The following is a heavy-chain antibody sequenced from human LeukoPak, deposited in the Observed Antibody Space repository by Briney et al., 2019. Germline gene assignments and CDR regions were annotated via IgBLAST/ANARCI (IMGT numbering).Heavy chain of an antibody. V-gene: IGHV3-30*18. D-gene: IGHD3-22*01. CDR3: AKLLPVSSSSDTYYFDC. J-gene: IGHJ4*02. CDR2: ISYGGSNK. CDR1: GFTFSSYG. Sequence: GGSLRLSCAASGFTFSSYGMHWVRQAPGKGLEWVAVISYGGSNKLYADSVKGRFTISRDNSKNTLYLQMNSLRAEDTAVYYCAKLLPVSSSSDTYYFDCWGQGTLVTVSS.